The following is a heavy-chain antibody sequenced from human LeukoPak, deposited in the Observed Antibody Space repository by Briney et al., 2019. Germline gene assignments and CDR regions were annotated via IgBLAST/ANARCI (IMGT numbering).Heavy chain of an antibody. CDR1: GYTFTSYA. CDR2: INTNTGNP. V-gene: IGHV7-4-1*02. D-gene: IGHD1-26*01. Sequence: ASVKVSCKASGYTFTSYAMNWVRQAPGQGLEWMGWINTNTGNPTYAQGFTGRFVFSLDTSVSTAYLQISSLKAEDTAVYYCARSTQTPFLIVGAFHFDYWGQGTLVTVSS. J-gene: IGHJ4*02. CDR3: ARSTQTPFLIVGAFHFDY.